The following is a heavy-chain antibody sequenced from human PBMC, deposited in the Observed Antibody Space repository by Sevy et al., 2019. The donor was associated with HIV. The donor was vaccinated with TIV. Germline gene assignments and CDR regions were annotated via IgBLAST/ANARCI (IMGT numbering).Heavy chain of an antibody. CDR1: GFTFSSYG. D-gene: IGHD3-10*01. CDR2: ISYDGSNK. V-gene: IGHV3-30*18. Sequence: GGSLRLSCVASGFTFSSYGMHWVRQAPGKGLEWVAVISYDGSNKYYADSVKGRFTISRDNSKNTLYLQMNSLRAEDTAVYYCAKGPYYYGSGSYYNRGWDFDYWGQGTLVTVSS. J-gene: IGHJ4*02. CDR3: AKGPYYYGSGSYYNRGWDFDY.